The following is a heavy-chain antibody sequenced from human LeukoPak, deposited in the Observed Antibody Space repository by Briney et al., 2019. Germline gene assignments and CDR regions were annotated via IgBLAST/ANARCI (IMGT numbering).Heavy chain of an antibody. CDR2: IWYDGSRK. J-gene: IGHJ4*02. Sequence: HPGGSLRLSCAASGLTFSNYGMHWVRQAPGKGLEWVAVIWYDGSRKYYADSVKGRVTISRDNAKNTVYLQMNSLRVEDTAVYYCAPQTFDYWGQGTLVTVSS. V-gene: IGHV3-33*01. CDR1: GLTFSNYG. CDR3: APQTFDY.